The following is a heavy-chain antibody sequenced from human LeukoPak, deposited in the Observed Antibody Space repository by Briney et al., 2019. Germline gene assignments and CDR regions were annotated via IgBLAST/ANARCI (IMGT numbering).Heavy chain of an antibody. J-gene: IGHJ6*02. CDR1: GGSISSYY. CDR3: ARAGYSSSWDYYYYYGMTS. CDR2: IYYSGST. D-gene: IGHD6-13*01. V-gene: IGHV4-59*01. Sequence: SETLSLTCTVSGGSISSYYWSWIRQPPGKGLEWIGYIYYSGSTNYNPSLKSRVTISVDTSKNQFSLKLSSVTAADTAVYYRARAGYSSSWDYYYYYGMTSGAKGPRSPSP.